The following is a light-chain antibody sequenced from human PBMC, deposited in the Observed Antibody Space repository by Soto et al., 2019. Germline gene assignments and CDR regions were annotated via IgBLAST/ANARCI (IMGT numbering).Light chain of an antibody. V-gene: IGLV2-8*01. CDR1: SSDVGGYDF. CDR2: DVS. J-gene: IGLJ1*01. Sequence: QSVLTQPPSASGSPGQSVTISCTGTSSDVGGYDFVSWHQQHPGKAPRLMIYDVSKRPSGVPDRFSGSKSGYTASLTVSGLQAEDEADYYCSSFAGGNIYVFGSGTKVT. CDR3: SSFAGGNIYV.